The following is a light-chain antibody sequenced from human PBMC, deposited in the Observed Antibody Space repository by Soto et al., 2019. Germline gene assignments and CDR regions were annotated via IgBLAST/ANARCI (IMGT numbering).Light chain of an antibody. Sequence: QLVLTQSSSASASLGSSVKLTCTLSSGHSSYIIAWHQQQPGKAPRYLMKLEGSGSYNMGSGVPDRFSGSSSGADRYLTISNLQFEDEADYYCETWDRNTWVFGGGTKLTVL. CDR3: ETWDRNTWV. J-gene: IGLJ3*02. CDR1: SGHSSYI. V-gene: IGLV4-60*02. CDR2: LEGSGSY.